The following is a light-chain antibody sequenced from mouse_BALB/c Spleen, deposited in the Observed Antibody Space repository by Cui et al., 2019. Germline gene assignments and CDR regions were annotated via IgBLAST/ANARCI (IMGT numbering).Light chain of an antibody. Sequence: ENVLTQSPAIMAAYLGNKVTMTCSASSSVSSSYLHWYQQQSGASPKPLIHRTSNLASGVPARFSGSGSGSSYSLTISSVEAEDDATYYCQQWSGYPFTFGAGTKLELK. CDR2: RTS. CDR3: QQWSGYPFT. CDR1: SSVSSSY. J-gene: IGKJ5*01. V-gene: IGKV4-58*01.